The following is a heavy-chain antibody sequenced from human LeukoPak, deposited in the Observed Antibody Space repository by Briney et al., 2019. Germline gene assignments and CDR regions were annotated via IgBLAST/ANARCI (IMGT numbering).Heavy chain of an antibody. CDR2: VSSRGDT. Sequence: SETLSLTCTVSGDSISSYYWSWIRQPPGKGLEWIGYVSSRGDTNYNPSLKSRVTISRDTSKSHVSLKLNSITAADTAVYYCAKDLDSRVDSAVVDYWGQGALVTVSS. D-gene: IGHD5-18*01. V-gene: IGHV4-59*01. J-gene: IGHJ4*02. CDR3: AKDLDSRVDSAVVDY. CDR1: GDSISSYY.